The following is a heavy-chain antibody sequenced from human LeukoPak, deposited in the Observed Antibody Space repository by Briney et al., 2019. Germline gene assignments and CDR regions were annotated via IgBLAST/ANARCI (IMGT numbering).Heavy chain of an antibody. D-gene: IGHD2-15*01. CDR2: ISGSGGST. J-gene: IGHJ4*02. V-gene: IGHV3-23*01. Sequence: SGGSLRLSCAASGFTFSNFGMSWVRQAPGKGLEWVSVISGSGGSTYYADSVKGRFTISRDNSKNTLYLQMNSLRADDTAVYYCAKAGAVVVVAAKYFDYWGQGTLVTVSS. CDR1: GFTFSNFG. CDR3: AKAGAVVVVAAKYFDY.